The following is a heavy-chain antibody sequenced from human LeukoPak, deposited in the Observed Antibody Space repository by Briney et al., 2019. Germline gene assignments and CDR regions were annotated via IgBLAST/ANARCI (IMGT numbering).Heavy chain of an antibody. CDR1: GFTFSSYH. J-gene: IGHJ5*02. D-gene: IGHD3-10*01. V-gene: IGHV3-21*01. CDR3: VKDLMRDIWFGES. CDR2: ISTSSSSSYI. Sequence: GGSLRLSCVVSGFTFSSYHMNWVRQAPGKGLEWVSSISTSSSSSYIYYADSVAGRFTISRDNAKNSLYLQMNNLRAEDTAVYYCVKDLMRDIWFGESWGQGTLVTVSS.